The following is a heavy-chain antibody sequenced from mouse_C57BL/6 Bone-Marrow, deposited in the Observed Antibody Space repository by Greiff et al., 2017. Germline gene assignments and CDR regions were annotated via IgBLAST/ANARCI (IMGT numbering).Heavy chain of an antibody. CDR1: GYTFTSYG. Sequence: VQVVESGAELARPGASVKLSCKASGYTFTSYGISWVKQRTGQGLEWIGEIYPRSGNTYYNEKFKGKATLTADKSSSTAYMELRSLTSEDSAVYFCAAYYYGGFAYWGQGTLVTVSA. CDR2: IYPRSGNT. J-gene: IGHJ3*01. D-gene: IGHD1-1*01. V-gene: IGHV1-81*01. CDR3: AAYYYGGFAY.